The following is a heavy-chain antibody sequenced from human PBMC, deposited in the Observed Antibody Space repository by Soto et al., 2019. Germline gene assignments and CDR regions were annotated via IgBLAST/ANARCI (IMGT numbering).Heavy chain of an antibody. V-gene: IGHV5-51*01. Sequence: GESLKISCQGSGYSFGAYWIGWVRQMPGKGLEWMGIIFPGDSDTRYRPSFQGQVTISVDRSINTAYLQWSSLKASDTAMYFCARKEDSSTYYRAYYFDYWGQGTLVTVSS. CDR1: GYSFGAYW. J-gene: IGHJ4*02. CDR2: IFPGDSDT. CDR3: ARKEDSSTYYRAYYFDY. D-gene: IGHD6-19*01.